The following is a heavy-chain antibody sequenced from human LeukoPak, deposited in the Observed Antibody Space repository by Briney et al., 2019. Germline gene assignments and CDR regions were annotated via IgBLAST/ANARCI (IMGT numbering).Heavy chain of an antibody. V-gene: IGHV3-33*01. CDR3: ARGTIFGVVSLDY. Sequence: GGSLRLPCTASGFNFGIYGMHWVRQAPGKGLEWVAVMWDDGTNVYYVESVKGRFTISRDNGKRTLYLQMNSLRVEDTAVYYCARGTIFGVVSLDYWGQGTLVTVSS. D-gene: IGHD3-3*01. J-gene: IGHJ4*02. CDR1: GFNFGIYG. CDR2: MWDDGTNV.